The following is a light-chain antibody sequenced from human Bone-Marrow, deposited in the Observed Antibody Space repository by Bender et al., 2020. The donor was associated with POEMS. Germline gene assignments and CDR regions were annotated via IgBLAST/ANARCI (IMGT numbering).Light chain of an antibody. CDR2: SSH. V-gene: IGLV1-44*01. CDR3: AVWDDSLNGWV. Sequence: QSVPTQPPSASGTPGQRVTISCSGGSSNIGAHAVNWYQHLPGTAPKLLIYSSHRRPSEVPDRFSGSRSGTSASLAISGLQSEDEADYYCAVWDDSLNGWVFGGGTKLTVL. CDR1: SSNIGAHA. J-gene: IGLJ3*02.